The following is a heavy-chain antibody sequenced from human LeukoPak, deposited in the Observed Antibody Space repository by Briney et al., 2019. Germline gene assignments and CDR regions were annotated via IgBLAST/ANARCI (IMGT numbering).Heavy chain of an antibody. V-gene: IGHV3-23*01. CDR2: ISGSGGST. CDR1: GFTFSSYG. CDR3: AKDGGEYYDILTGYYPRLYYMDV. J-gene: IGHJ6*03. Sequence: SGGSLRLSCAASGFTFSSYGMSWVRQAPGKGLEWVSAISGSGGSTCYADSVKGRFTISRDNSKNTLYLQMNSLRAEDTAVYYCAKDGGEYYDILTGYYPRLYYMDVWGKGTTVTISS. D-gene: IGHD3-9*01.